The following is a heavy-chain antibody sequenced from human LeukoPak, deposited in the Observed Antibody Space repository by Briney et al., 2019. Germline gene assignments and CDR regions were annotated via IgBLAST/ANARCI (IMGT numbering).Heavy chain of an antibody. D-gene: IGHD3-10*02. Sequence: AVKVSCKASGYTVTGHYLHWVRQAPGQGLEWMGWINPNSGVTNYAQKFQGRITMTRDKSIKTAYLELHSRTCDDPARYYRSKVAYYCFRSRYIMELWGQGTLVSVPS. J-gene: IGHJ4*02. CDR2: INPNSGVT. CDR3: SKVAYYCFRSRYIMEL. CDR1: GYTVTGHY. V-gene: IGHV1-2*02.